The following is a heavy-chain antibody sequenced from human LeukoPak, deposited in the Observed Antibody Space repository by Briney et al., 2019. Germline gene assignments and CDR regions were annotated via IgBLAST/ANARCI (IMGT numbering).Heavy chain of an antibody. D-gene: IGHD3-16*01. J-gene: IGHJ4*02. CDR1: GGSISSYY. V-gene: IGHV4-59*01. CDR2: IYYSGST. Sequence: SETLSLTCTVPGGSISSYYWSWIRQPPGKGLEWIGYIYYSGSTNYNPSLKRRVTISVDTSKNQFSLKLSSVTAADTAVYYCARSGGIAGVDYWGQGTLVTVSS. CDR3: ARSGGIAGVDY.